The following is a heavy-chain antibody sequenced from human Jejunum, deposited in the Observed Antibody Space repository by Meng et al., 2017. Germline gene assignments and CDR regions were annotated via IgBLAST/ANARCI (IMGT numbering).Heavy chain of an antibody. CDR1: AFTLSRYW. CDR2: IKADGGDK. D-gene: IGHD2-15*01. CDR3: ARGPPSGYGTTWFDY. V-gene: IGHV3-7*01. Sequence: GGSLRLSCAASAFTLSRYWMGWVRQAPGKGLEWVGSIKADGGDKYYVDSVRGRFTVSRDNVQSSLFLQMNSLRADDTAVYFCARGPPSGYGTTWFDYWGQGTLVTSPQ. J-gene: IGHJ5*01.